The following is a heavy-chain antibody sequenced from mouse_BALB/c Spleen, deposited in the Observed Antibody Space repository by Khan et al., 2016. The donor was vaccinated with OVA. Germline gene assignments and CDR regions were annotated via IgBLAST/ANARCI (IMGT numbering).Heavy chain of an antibody. J-gene: IGHJ2*01. CDR1: GYTFSSYW. Sequence: QVQLQQSGAELMKPGASVKISCKATGYTFSSYWIEWVKQRPGHGLEWIGEILPGSGSTNYNEKFKGKATLTADTSSNTAYMQLNSLTSEDSVVYYCTRTGNYRDYFDYWGQGTTLTVSS. CDR3: TRTGNYRDYFDY. D-gene: IGHD2-1*01. CDR2: ILPGSGST. V-gene: IGHV1-9*01.